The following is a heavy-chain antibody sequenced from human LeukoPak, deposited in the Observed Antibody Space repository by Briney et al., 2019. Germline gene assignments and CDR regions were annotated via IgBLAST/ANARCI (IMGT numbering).Heavy chain of an antibody. CDR3: ASLGTLVP. CDR1: GFTFSTYL. D-gene: IGHD3-9*01. Sequence: GGSLRLSCAASGFTFSTYLMHWVRQAPGKGLVWVSRINTDGSITTYADSVKGRFTISRDNAKNTPYLQTNSLRDEDTAVYYCASLGTLVPWGQGTLVTVSS. V-gene: IGHV3-74*01. J-gene: IGHJ5*02. CDR2: INTDGSIT.